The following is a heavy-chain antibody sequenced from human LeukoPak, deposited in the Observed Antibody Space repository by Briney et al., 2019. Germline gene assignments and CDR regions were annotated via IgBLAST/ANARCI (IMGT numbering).Heavy chain of an antibody. CDR2: ISSSGSTI. CDR1: GFTLSDYY. CDR3: ARFEYFDWLLLDY. D-gene: IGHD3-9*01. Sequence: GWSLRLSCAASGFTLSDYYMSWIRQAPGKGLEWVSYISSSGSTIYYADSVKGRFTISRDNAKNSLYLQMNSLRAEDTAVYYCARFEYFDWLLLDYWGQGTLVTVSS. V-gene: IGHV3-11*01. J-gene: IGHJ4*02.